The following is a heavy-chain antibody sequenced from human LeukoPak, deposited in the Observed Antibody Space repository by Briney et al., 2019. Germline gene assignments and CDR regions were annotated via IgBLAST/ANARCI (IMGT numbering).Heavy chain of an antibody. Sequence: ASVKVSCKASGYTFTSCGISWVRQAPGQGLEWMGWISAYNGNTNYAQKLQGRVTMTTDTSTSTAYMELRSLRSDDTAVYYCARDGSGSYSPYYYYYGMDVWGQGTTVTVSS. D-gene: IGHD3-10*01. V-gene: IGHV1-18*01. CDR1: GYTFTSCG. CDR2: ISAYNGNT. J-gene: IGHJ6*02. CDR3: ARDGSGSYSPYYYYYGMDV.